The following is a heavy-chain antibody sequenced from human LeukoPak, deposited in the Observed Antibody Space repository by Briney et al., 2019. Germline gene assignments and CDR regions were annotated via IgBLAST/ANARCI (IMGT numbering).Heavy chain of an antibody. CDR3: AKAPTFGYYDSSDAFDI. D-gene: IGHD3-22*01. CDR1: GFTFDDYA. Sequence: PGRSLRLSCAASGFTFDDYAMHWVRHAPGKGLEWVSGISWNSGSIGYADSVKGRFTISRDNAKNSLYLQMNSLRAEDTALYYCAKAPTFGYYDSSDAFDIWGQGTMVTVSS. V-gene: IGHV3-9*01. J-gene: IGHJ3*02. CDR2: ISWNSGSI.